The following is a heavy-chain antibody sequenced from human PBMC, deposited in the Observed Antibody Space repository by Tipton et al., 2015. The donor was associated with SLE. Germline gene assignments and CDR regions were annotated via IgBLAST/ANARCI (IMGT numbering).Heavy chain of an antibody. CDR1: GFTFSSHW. CDR2: IKDDGSDK. CDR3: ARDSRWLPDY. D-gene: IGHD5-12*01. V-gene: IGHV3-7*01. J-gene: IGHJ4*02. Sequence: GSLRLSYAASGFTFSSHWMSWVRQAPGKGLQWVGSIKDDGSDKYYADSVKGRFTISKDNSRNTLYLEMNSLRAEDTALYYCARDSRWLPDYWGQGTLVTVSS.